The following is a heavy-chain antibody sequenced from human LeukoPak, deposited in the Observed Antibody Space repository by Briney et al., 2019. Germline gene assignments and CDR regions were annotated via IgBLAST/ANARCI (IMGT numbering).Heavy chain of an antibody. CDR1: GYTFTGYY. CDR2: LNPNSGVT. CDR3: ARDRVQLWFLLSY. J-gene: IGHJ4*02. V-gene: IGHV1-2*02. D-gene: IGHD5-18*01. Sequence: VASVKVSCKASGYTFTGYYMHWVRQAPGQGLEWTGWLNPNSGVTNYAQKFQGRVTMTRDTSISTAYMELSRLTSDDTAVYYCARDRVQLWFLLSYWGQGTLVTVSS.